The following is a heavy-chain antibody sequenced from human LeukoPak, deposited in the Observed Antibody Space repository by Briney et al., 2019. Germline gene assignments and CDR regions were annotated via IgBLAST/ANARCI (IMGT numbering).Heavy chain of an antibody. CDR2: IIPIFGTA. CDR3: ARSPGYGGKGDY. D-gene: IGHD4-23*01. Sequence: ASVKVSCKASGGTFSSYAISWVRQAPGQGLEWMGGIIPIFGTANYAQKFQGRVTITADESTITAYMELSSLRSEDTAVYYCARSPGYGGKGDYWGQGTLVTVSS. CDR1: GGTFSSYA. V-gene: IGHV1-69*13. J-gene: IGHJ4*02.